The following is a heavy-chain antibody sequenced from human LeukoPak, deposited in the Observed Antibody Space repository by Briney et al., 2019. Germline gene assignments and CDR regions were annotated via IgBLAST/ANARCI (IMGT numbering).Heavy chain of an antibody. Sequence: ETLSLTCAVYGGSFSGYYWSWVRQAPGKGLEWVGRIKSKTDGGTTDYAAPVKGRFTISRDDSKNTLYLQMNSLKTEDTAVYYCTTAPITIFGVVHPVDVWGQGTTVTVSS. CDR3: TTAPITIFGVVHPVDV. J-gene: IGHJ6*02. V-gene: IGHV3-15*01. CDR2: IKSKTDGGTT. CDR1: GGSFSGYY. D-gene: IGHD3-3*01.